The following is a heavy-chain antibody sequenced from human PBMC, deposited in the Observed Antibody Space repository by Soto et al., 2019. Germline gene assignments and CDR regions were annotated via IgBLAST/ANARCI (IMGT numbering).Heavy chain of an antibody. Sequence: SETLSLTCTVSGGSISSGDYYWSWIRQPPGKGLEWIGYIYYSGSTYYNPSLKSRVTISVDTSKNQFSLKLSSVTAADTAVYYCARGNTAMVCALNYWGQGTLVTVS. CDR1: GGSISSGDYY. CDR2: IYYSGST. CDR3: ARGNTAMVCALNY. J-gene: IGHJ4*02. D-gene: IGHD5-18*01. V-gene: IGHV4-30-4*01.